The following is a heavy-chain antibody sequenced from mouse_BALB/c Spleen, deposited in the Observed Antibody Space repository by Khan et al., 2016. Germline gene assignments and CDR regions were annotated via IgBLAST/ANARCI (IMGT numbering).Heavy chain of an antibody. CDR1: GYTFTSYW. J-gene: IGHJ4*01. V-gene: IGHV1-87*01. CDR3: ARCGEDAMDY. CDR2: IYPVDGDT. Sequence: QVQLKESGAELARPGASVKLSCKASGYTFTSYWMQWVKQRPGQCLEWIGAIYPVDGDTRYTQKFKGKATLTADKSSSTAYMQLSSLASEDSAVYYGARCGEDAMDYWGEGTSVTVSS.